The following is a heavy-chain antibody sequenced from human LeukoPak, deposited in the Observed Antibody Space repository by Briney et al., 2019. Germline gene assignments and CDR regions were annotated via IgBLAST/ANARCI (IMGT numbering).Heavy chain of an antibody. CDR3: AGQTYSNSWAFDP. CDR1: GFTFSTYP. D-gene: IGHD6-13*01. V-gene: IGHV3-64*01. J-gene: IGHJ5*02. CDR2: ISSNGGST. Sequence: PGGSLRLSCGASGFTFSTYPMHWVRQAPGKGLEYVSAISSNGGSTFYANSVKGRFTISRDNSKNTLYLQMGSLRPEDMAVYYCAGQTYSNSWAFDPWGQGTLVAVSS.